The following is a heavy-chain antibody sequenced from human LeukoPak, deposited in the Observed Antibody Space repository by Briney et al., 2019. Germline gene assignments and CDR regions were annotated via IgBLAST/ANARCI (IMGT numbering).Heavy chain of an antibody. Sequence: SETLSLTCTVSGGSITGYYWNWLRQPAGQGLEWLGRVYSSGVGNYNPSLTSRVTMSVDTSKNQFSLKLTSLTAADTAVYYCAREEFLHEIDSSGYFVYGGQGTLVTVSA. CDR1: GGSITGYY. J-gene: IGHJ4*02. CDR2: VYSSGVG. D-gene: IGHD3-22*01. V-gene: IGHV4-4*07. CDR3: AREEFLHEIDSSGYFVY.